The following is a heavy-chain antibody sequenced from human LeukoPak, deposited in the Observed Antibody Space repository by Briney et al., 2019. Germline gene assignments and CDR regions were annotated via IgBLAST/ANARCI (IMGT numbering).Heavy chain of an antibody. J-gene: IGHJ4*02. CDR3: ARASRSGYDS. D-gene: IGHD3-22*01. CDR2: IGSGSSSI. CDR1: GFTFSAFG. Sequence: GESLRLSCVASGFTFSAFGMNWVRQAPGKGLEWVSYIGSGSSSIYYADSVKGRFTMSRDNAKNSLYLQMNSLRDEDAAVYYCARASRSGYDSWGQGTLVTVSS. V-gene: IGHV3-48*02.